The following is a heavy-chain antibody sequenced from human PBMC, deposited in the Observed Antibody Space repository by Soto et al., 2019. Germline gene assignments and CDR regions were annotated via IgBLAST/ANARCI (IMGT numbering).Heavy chain of an antibody. CDR3: VKVGLRLGELSFPYYFDY. J-gene: IGHJ4*02. CDR2: ISSNGGST. D-gene: IGHD3-16*02. Sequence: RGSLRLSCSASGFTFSSYAMHWVRQAPGKGLEYVSAISSNGGSTYYADSVKGRFTISRDNSKNTLYLQMSSLRAEDTAVYYCVKVGLRLGELSFPYYFDYWGQGTLVTVSS. V-gene: IGHV3-64D*08. CDR1: GFTFSSYA.